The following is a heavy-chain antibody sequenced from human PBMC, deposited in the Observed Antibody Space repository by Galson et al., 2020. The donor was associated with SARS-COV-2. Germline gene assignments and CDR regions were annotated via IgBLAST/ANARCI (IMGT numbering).Heavy chain of an antibody. J-gene: IGHJ3*02. Sequence: GGPLRLSCAPPESTFNSNDMNWVPQLPGKGLEWVSGIGADGRTYYPDSVKGRCTISRDNAKNSLHLQMNSLTAGDTAVYYCARDDDSSGMGSFDIWGRGTWVTVSS. CDR2: IGADGRT. D-gene: IGHD3-22*01. V-gene: IGHV3-13*04. CDR3: ARDDDSSGMGSFDI. CDR1: ESTFNSND.